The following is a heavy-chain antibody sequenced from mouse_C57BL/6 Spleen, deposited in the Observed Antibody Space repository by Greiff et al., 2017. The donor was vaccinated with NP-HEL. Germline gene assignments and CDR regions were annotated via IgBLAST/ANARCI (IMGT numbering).Heavy chain of an antibody. Sequence: QVQLKQSGAELVRPGTSVKMSCKASGYTFTNYWIGWAKQRPGHGLEWIGDIYPGGGYTNYNEKFKGKATLTADKSSSTAYMQFSSLTSEDSAIYYCARAYSNSYYAMDYWGQGTSVTVSS. D-gene: IGHD2-5*01. CDR1: GYTFTNYW. J-gene: IGHJ4*01. V-gene: IGHV1-63*01. CDR2: IYPGGGYT. CDR3: ARAYSNSYYAMDY.